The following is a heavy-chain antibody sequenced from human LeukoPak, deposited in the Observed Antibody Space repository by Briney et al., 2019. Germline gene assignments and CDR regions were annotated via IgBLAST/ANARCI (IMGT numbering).Heavy chain of an antibody. CDR2: ISSSGSTI. CDR1: GFTFSSYE. J-gene: IGHJ3*02. CDR3: GGYCSGGSCYPHRSDAFDI. Sequence: GGSLRLSCAASGFTFSSYEMNWVRQAPGKGLEWVSYISSSGSTIYYADSVKGRFTISRDNAKNSLYLQMNSLRAEDTAVYYCGGYCSGGSCYPHRSDAFDIWGQGTMVTVSS. V-gene: IGHV3-48*03. D-gene: IGHD2-15*01.